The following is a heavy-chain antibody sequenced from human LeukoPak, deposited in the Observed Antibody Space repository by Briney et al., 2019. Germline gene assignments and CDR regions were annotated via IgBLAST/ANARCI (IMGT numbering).Heavy chain of an antibody. J-gene: IGHJ4*02. V-gene: IGHV4-61*02. CDR2: IYTSGST. CDR1: GGSISSSSYY. D-gene: IGHD3-22*01. Sequence: SETLSLTCTVSGGSISSSSYYWSWIRQPAGKGLEWIGRIYTSGSTNYNPSLKSRVTMSVDTSKNQFSLKLSSVTAADTAVYYCAREGDSSGYYYYWGQGTLVTVSS. CDR3: AREGDSSGYYYY.